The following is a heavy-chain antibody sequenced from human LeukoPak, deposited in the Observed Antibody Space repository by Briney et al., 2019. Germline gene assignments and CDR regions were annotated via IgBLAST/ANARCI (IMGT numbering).Heavy chain of an antibody. J-gene: IGHJ4*02. D-gene: IGHD4-11*01. Sequence: PSETLSLTCAVYGGSFSGYYWSWIRQPPGKGLEWIGEINHSGNTNYNPSLKSRVTISVDTSKNQFSLKLSSVTAADTAVYYCARAPLMTTVPFDYWGQGTLVTVSS. V-gene: IGHV4-34*01. CDR3: ARAPLMTTVPFDY. CDR2: INHSGNT. CDR1: GGSFSGYY.